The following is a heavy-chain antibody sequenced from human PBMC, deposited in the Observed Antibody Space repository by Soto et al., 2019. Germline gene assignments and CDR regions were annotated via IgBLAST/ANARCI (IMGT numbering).Heavy chain of an antibody. Sequence: QVRLVESGGGVVQPGRSLRLSCTASGFSFSSYAMYWFRQPPGKGLEWVAVISHDGINKHYADSVKGRVTVSRDNSNHPLDLQLNSVRGEDTAMYYCARDMYSSDYFVKWFEPWGQGTLVTVSS. CDR3: ARDMYSSDYFVKWFEP. V-gene: IGHV3-30-3*01. J-gene: IGHJ5*02. CDR2: ISHDGINK. D-gene: IGHD6-19*01. CDR1: GFSFSSYA.